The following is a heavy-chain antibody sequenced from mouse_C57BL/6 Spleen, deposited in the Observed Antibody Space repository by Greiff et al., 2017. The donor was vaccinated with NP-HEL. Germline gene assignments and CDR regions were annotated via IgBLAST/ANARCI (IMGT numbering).Heavy chain of an antibody. CDR1: GYAFSSYW. V-gene: IGHV1-80*01. J-gene: IGHJ4*01. Sequence: VQLQQSGAELVKPGASVKISCKASGYAFSSYWMNWVKQRPGKGLEWIGQIYPGDGDTNYNGKFKGKATLTADKSSSTAYMQLSSLTSEDSAVYCCARGAYGSSYGAMDYWGQGTSVTVSS. CDR2: IYPGDGDT. D-gene: IGHD1-1*01. CDR3: ARGAYGSSYGAMDY.